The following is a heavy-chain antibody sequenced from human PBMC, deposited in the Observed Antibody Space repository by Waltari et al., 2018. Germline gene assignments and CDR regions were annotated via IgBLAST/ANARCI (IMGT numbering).Heavy chain of an antibody. CDR1: GGSFSGYY. V-gene: IGHV4-34*01. Sequence: QVQLQQWGAGLLKPSETLSLTCAVYGGSFSGYYWSWIRQPQGKGLEWIGEINHSGSTNYNPSLKSRVTISVDTSKNQFSLKLSSVTAADTAVYYCARGSRRGFWSGSTPFDYWGQGTLVTVSS. CDR2: INHSGST. J-gene: IGHJ4*02. CDR3: ARGSRRGFWSGSTPFDY. D-gene: IGHD3-3*01.